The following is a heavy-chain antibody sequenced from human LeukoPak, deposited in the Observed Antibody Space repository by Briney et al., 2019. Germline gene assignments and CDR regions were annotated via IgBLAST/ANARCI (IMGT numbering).Heavy chain of an antibody. V-gene: IGHV4-39*07. J-gene: IGHJ4*02. CDR3: ARLYGSGSLWYFDY. D-gene: IGHD3-10*01. CDR1: GGSISSSSYY. Sequence: TSETLSLTCTVSGGSISSSSYYWGWIRQPPGKGLEWIGEIDHSGSTNYNPSLKSRVTISVDRSKNQFSLKLSSVTAADTAVYYCARLYGSGSLWYFDYWGQGTLVTVSS. CDR2: IDHSGST.